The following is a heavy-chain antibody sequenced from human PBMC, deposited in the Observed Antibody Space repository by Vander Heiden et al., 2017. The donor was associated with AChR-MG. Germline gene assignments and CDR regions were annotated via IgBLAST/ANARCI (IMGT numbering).Heavy chain of an antibody. J-gene: IGHJ3*02. D-gene: IGHD6-19*01. CDR1: GDSFTSDC. CDR2: IYPGDSDT. V-gene: IGHV5-51*01. Sequence: EVQLVQSGAEVKKPGESLKISCKGSGDSFTSDCIGWVRQMPGKGLEWMGIIYPGDSDTRYSPSFQGQVTISADKSISTAHLQWSSLKASDTAMYYCARQSYSSGRYHGFDIWSQGTMVTVSS. CDR3: ARQSYSSGRYHGFDI.